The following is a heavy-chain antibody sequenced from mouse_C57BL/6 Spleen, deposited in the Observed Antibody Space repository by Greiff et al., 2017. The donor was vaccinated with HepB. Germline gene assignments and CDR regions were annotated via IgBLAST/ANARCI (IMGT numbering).Heavy chain of an antibody. D-gene: IGHD1-1*01. CDR2: IDPENGDT. CDR3: TTYGSSRFDY. CDR1: GFNIKDDY. Sequence: VQLQQSGAELVRPGASVKLSCTASGFNIKDDYMHWVKQRPEQGLEWIGWIDPENGDTEYASKFQGKATITADTSSNTAYLQLSSLTSEDTAVYYCTTYGSSRFDYWGQGTTLTVSS. J-gene: IGHJ2*01. V-gene: IGHV14-4*01.